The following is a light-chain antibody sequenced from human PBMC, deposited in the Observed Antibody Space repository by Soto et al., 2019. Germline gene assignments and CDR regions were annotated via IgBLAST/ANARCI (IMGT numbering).Light chain of an antibody. CDR3: SSYTSISTVV. Sequence: QPVLTQPASVSGSPGQSITISCTGTSSDVGGYNYVSWYQHHPGKAPRLMIYDVTNRPSGVSNRFSGSKSGNTASLTISGLQAEDEADYYCSSYTSISTVVFGGGTKLTVL. CDR2: DVT. CDR1: SSDVGGYNY. J-gene: IGLJ2*01. V-gene: IGLV2-14*03.